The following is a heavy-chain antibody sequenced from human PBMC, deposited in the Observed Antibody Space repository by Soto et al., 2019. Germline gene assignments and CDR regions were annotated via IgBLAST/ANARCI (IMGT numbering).Heavy chain of an antibody. CDR3: ARLTIFGVVPYYYYGMDV. CDR2: IDPSDSYT. D-gene: IGHD3-3*01. Sequence: GSLKISCKGSGYSFTSYWISWVRQMPGKGLEWMGRIDPSDSYTNYSPSFQGHVTISADKSISTAYLQWSSLKASDTAMYYCARLTIFGVVPYYYYGMDVWGQGTTVTVSS. V-gene: IGHV5-10-1*01. J-gene: IGHJ6*02. CDR1: GYSFTSYW.